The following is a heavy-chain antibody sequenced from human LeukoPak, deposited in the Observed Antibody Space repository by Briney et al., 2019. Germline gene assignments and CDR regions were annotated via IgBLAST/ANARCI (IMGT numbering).Heavy chain of an antibody. J-gene: IGHJ4*02. CDR1: GFTFSNYW. Sequence: GGSLGLSCVASGFTFSNYWMTWVRQAPGKGLEWVANIKTDGSQIYYVDSVKGRFTISRDNAKNSLYLQMNGLRAEDMAVYYCARDLNWETYWGQGTLVSVSS. D-gene: IGHD7-27*01. V-gene: IGHV3-7*01. CDR2: IKTDGSQI. CDR3: ARDLNWETY.